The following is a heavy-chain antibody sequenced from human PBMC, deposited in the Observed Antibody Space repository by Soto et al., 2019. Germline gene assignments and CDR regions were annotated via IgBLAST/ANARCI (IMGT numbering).Heavy chain of an antibody. CDR2: IIPIFGTA. Sequence: QVQLVQSGAEVKKPGSSVKVSCKASGGTFSSYAISWVRQAPGQGLEWMGGIIPIFGTANYAQKFQGRVTITADESTSTAYVELSGLRSEDTAVYYCASTRMATIPPGYWGQGTLVTVSS. J-gene: IGHJ4*02. V-gene: IGHV1-69*01. CDR1: GGTFSSYA. D-gene: IGHD5-12*01. CDR3: ASTRMATIPPGY.